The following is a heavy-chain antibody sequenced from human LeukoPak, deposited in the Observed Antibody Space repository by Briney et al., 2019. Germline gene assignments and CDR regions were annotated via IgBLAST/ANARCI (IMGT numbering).Heavy chain of an antibody. CDR1: GFTFDDYA. J-gene: IGHJ6*02. CDR3: AKDSPRLKQWLAYGMDV. D-gene: IGHD6-19*01. CDR2: ISWNSGSI. V-gene: IGHV3-9*01. Sequence: PGRSLRLSCAASGFTFDDYAMHWVRQAPGKGLEWVSGISWNSGSIGYADSVKGRFTISRDNAKNSLYLQMSSLRGEDTALYYCAKDSPRLKQWLAYGMDVWGQGTTVTVSS.